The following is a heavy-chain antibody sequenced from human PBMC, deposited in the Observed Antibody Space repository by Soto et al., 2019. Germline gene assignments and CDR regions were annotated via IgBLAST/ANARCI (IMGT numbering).Heavy chain of an antibody. J-gene: IGHJ6*02. V-gene: IGHV3-48*02. CDR2: VGMDSDTV. D-gene: IGHD3-3*01. CDR3: ARLYYDYV. Sequence: VGSLRLSCPASRFDFRNYGMNWIRQAPGTGLGWFAYVGMDSDTVHYGDAVKGRFTISGDDAENSLYLQMNSLRDEDTARYDCARLYYDYVWGHGTTVTVSS. CDR1: RFDFRNYG.